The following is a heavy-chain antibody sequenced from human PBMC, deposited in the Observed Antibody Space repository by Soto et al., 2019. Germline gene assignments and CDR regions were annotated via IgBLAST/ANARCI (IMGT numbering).Heavy chain of an antibody. CDR3: AKDRGPTYYYDSSGSFSGYYFDY. CDR2: ISGGGGST. Sequence: SGGSLRLSCAASGFTFSSYAMSWVRQAPGKGLEWVSAISGGGGSTYYADSVKGRFTISRDNSKNTLYLQMNSLRAEDTAVYYCAKDRGPTYYYDSSGSFSGYYFDYWGQGTLVTVSS. CDR1: GFTFSSYA. D-gene: IGHD3-22*01. V-gene: IGHV3-23*01. J-gene: IGHJ4*02.